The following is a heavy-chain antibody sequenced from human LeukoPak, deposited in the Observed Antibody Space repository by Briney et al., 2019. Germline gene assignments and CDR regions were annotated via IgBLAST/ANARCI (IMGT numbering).Heavy chain of an antibody. CDR2: INSEGSST. Sequence: GGSLRLSCAASGFTFSSYWMHWVRQAPGKGLVWVSRINSEGSSTSYADSVKGRFTISRDNAKNTLYLQMNSLRAEDTAVYYCARGPRYCSGGSCYCFYWGQGTLVTVSS. D-gene: IGHD2-15*01. V-gene: IGHV3-74*01. CDR1: GFTFSSYW. J-gene: IGHJ4*02. CDR3: ARGPRYCSGGSCYCFY.